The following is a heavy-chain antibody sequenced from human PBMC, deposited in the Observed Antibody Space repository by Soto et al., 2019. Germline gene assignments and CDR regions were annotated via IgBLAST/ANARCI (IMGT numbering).Heavy chain of an antibody. V-gene: IGHV4-4*03. J-gene: IGHJ4*02. Sequence: PETLSLTCAVSGGSMSNNNWWSWVRQPPGKGLEWIGEIHHSGSTNYNPSLKSRVTISVDKSKNQFSLKLSSVTAEDTAVYYCNRNFDYWGQGALVTVSP. CDR2: IHHSGST. CDR1: GGSMSNNNW. CDR3: NRNFDY.